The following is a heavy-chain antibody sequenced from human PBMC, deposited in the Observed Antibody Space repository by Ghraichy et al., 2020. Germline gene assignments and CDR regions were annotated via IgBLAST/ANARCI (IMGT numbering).Heavy chain of an antibody. V-gene: IGHV3-48*01. J-gene: IGHJ3*02. CDR2: ISSNSRTI. Sequence: GESLNISCAASGFTFSDCSMNWVRQAPGKGLEWVSYISSNSRTIYYADSVKGRFTISRDNVKNSLHLQMNSLRAEDTAVYHCARAGVEDYGDYTASFDIWGQGTLVTVS. CDR3: ARAGVEDYGDYTASFDI. CDR1: GFTFSDCS. D-gene: IGHD4-17*01.